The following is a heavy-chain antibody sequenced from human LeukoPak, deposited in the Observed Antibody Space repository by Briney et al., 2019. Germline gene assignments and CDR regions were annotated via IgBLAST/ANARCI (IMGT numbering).Heavy chain of an antibody. J-gene: IGHJ4*02. D-gene: IGHD6-13*01. CDR2: IDWDDDK. V-gene: IGHV2-70*11. Sequence: SGPALVKPTQTLTLTCTFSGFSLSTSGMCVSWIRQPPGKALEWLARIDWDDDKYYSTSLKTRLTISKDTSKNQVVLTMTNMDSVDTATCYCARMSVPYSSSWYPFDYWGQGTLVTVSS. CDR3: ARMSVPYSSSWYPFDY. CDR1: GFSLSTSGMC.